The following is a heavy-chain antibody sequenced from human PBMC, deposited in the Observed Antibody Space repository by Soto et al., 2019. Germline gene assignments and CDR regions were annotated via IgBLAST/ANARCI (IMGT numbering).Heavy chain of an antibody. J-gene: IGHJ6*02. CDR1: GFTVSSNY. D-gene: IGHD3-10*01. CDR2: IYSGGST. CDR3: ARVKVAPNYYGSGSYYQLRYYYYGMDV. Sequence: GGSLRLSCAASGFTVSSNYMSWVRQAPGKGLEWVSVIYSGGSTYYADSVKGRFTISRDNSKNTLYLQMNSLRAEDTAVYYCARVKVAPNYYGSGSYYQLRYYYYGMDVWGHGTTVTVSS. V-gene: IGHV3-53*01.